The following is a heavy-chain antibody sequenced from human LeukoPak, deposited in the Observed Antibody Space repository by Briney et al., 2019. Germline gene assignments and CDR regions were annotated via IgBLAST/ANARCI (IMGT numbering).Heavy chain of an antibody. V-gene: IGHV3-48*04. J-gene: IGHJ1*01. Sequence: PGGSLRLSCAASGFTFSNAWMNWVRQAPGKGLEWVSYISSSGSTIYYADSVKGRFTISRDNAKNSLYLQMNSLRAEDTAVYYCVVGDYYDSSGYYRAFQHWGQGTLVTVSS. CDR1: GFTFSNAW. D-gene: IGHD3-22*01. CDR2: ISSSGSTI. CDR3: VVGDYYDSSGYYRAFQH.